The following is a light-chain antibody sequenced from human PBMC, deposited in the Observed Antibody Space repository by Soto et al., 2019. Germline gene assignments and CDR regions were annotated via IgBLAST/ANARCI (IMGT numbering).Light chain of an antibody. V-gene: IGLV2-14*01. Sequence: QSALTQPASVSGSPGQSITISCTGTSSDVGGYHYVSWYQQHPGKAPKLMIYNVSNRSSGVSNRFSGSKSGNTASLTISGLQAEDEADYYCSSYTTSSPYVFGTGTKLTVL. J-gene: IGLJ1*01. CDR1: SSDVGGYHY. CDR3: SSYTTSSPYV. CDR2: NVS.